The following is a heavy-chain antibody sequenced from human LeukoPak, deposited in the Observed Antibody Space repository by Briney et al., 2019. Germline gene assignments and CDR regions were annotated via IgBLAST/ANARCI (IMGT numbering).Heavy chain of an antibody. V-gene: IGHV3-23*01. CDR2: ISGSGGST. J-gene: IGHJ6*02. Sequence: GGSLRLSCAASGFTFSSYAMSWVRQAPGKGLEWVSAISGSGGSTYYADSVKGRFTISRDNSKNTLYLQMNSLRAEDTAVYYCAKGERWFGETHRYYYYYYGMDVWGQGTTVTVSS. CDR1: GFTFSSYA. D-gene: IGHD3-10*01. CDR3: AKGERWFGETHRYYYYYYGMDV.